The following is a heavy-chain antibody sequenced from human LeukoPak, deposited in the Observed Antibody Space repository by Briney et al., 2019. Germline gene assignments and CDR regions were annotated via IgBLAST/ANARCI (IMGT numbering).Heavy chain of an antibody. CDR1: GGPFSGYY. D-gene: IGHD6-13*01. J-gene: IGHJ6*02. CDR2: INHSGST. CDR3: ARGPSDSRSMDV. V-gene: IGHV4-34*01. Sequence: SETLSLTCAVYGGPFSGYYWSWIRQPPGKGLEWIGEINHSGSTNYNPSLKSRVTISVDTSKNQFSLKLSSVTAADTAVYYCARGPSDSRSMDVWGQGTTVTVSS.